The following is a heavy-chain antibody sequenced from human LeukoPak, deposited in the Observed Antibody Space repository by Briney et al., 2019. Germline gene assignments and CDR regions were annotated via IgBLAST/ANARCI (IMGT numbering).Heavy chain of an antibody. CDR3: AKENTRDGYRHFHY. J-gene: IGHJ4*02. CDR2: IRYDENTK. Sequence: QPGRSLRLSCTASGFPFSSYGMPWVRQAPGKGLDWVACIRYDENTKYYADSVKGRFTVSRDNSENTLFLQMNSLRAEDTAVYYCAKENTRDGYRHFHYWGQGTLVTVSS. CDR1: GFPFSSYG. V-gene: IGHV3-30*02. D-gene: IGHD5-24*01.